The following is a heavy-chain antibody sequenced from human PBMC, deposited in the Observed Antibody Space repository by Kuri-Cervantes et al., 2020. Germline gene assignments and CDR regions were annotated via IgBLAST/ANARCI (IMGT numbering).Heavy chain of an antibody. Sequence: GESLKISCAASGFTFSTYSMTWVRQAPGKGLEWVSAISADSVTIYYADSVKGRFTISRDNAKNSLYLQMNSLRAEDTALYYCAKDQNHKYSSGRNDAFDIWGQGTMVTVSS. CDR3: AKDQNHKYSSGRNDAFDI. V-gene: IGHV3-23*01. J-gene: IGHJ3*02. D-gene: IGHD6-19*01. CDR2: ISADSVTI. CDR1: GFTFSTYS.